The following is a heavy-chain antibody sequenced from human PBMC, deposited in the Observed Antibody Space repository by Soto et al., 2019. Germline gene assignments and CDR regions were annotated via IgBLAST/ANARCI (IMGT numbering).Heavy chain of an antibody. CDR1: GGTFSSYT. J-gene: IGHJ6*02. D-gene: IGHD6-13*01. V-gene: IGHV1-69*02. CDR2: IIPILGIA. Sequence: QVQLVQSGAEVKKPGSSVKVSCKASGGTFSSYTISWVRQAPGQGLEWMGRIIPILGIANYAQKFQGRVTITADKSTSTXXMELSSLRSEDTAVYYCARSGIAAAGIYYYYGMDVWGQGTTVTVSS. CDR3: ARSGIAAAGIYYYYGMDV.